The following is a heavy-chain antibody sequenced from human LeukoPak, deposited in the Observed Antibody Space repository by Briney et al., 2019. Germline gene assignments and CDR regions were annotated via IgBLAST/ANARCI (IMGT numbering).Heavy chain of an antibody. J-gene: IGHJ3*02. Sequence: GGSLRLSCAASGFTVSSNYMSWVRQAPGKGLEWVSVIYSGGSTYYADSVKGRFTISRDNSKNTLYLQMNSLRAEDTAVYYCARVGITMIVAPRPDAFDIWGQGTMVTVSS. CDR3: ARVGITMIVAPRPDAFDI. CDR1: GFTVSSNY. D-gene: IGHD3-22*01. CDR2: IYSGGST. V-gene: IGHV3-53*01.